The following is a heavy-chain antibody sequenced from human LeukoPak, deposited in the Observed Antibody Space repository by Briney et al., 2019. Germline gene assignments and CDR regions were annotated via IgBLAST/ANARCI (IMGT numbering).Heavy chain of an antibody. J-gene: IGHJ4*02. D-gene: IGHD1-1*01. CDR2: IYWDDDK. V-gene: IGHV2-5*02. CDR1: GFSLTTSGVG. Sequence: QTLTLTCTFSGFSLTTSGVGVGWLRQPPGKALEWLALIYWDDDKRYSPFLKTRLIVAKDTSKNQVVLTLINMDSVDAATYFCGHRRGGRDWNEGFYDQWGQGTPVTVSS. CDR3: GHRRGGRDWNEGFYDQ.